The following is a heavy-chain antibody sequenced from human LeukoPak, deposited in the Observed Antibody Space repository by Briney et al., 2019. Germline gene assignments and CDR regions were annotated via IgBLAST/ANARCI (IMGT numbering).Heavy chain of an antibody. CDR1: GGSFSGYY. J-gene: IGHJ6*03. D-gene: IGHD3-10*01. CDR2: INHSGST. CDR3: ARYAKTMVRGVIYPPYYYYYMDV. V-gene: IGHV4-34*01. Sequence: PSETLSLTCAVYGGSFSGYYWSWIRQPPGKGLEWIGEINHSGSTNYNPSLKSRVTISVDASKNQFSLKLSSVTAADTAVYYCARYAKTMVRGVIYPPYYYYYMDVWGKGTTVTISS.